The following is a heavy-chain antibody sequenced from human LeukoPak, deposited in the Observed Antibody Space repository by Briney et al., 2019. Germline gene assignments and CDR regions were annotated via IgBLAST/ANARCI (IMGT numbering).Heavy chain of an antibody. J-gene: IGHJ4*02. CDR2: IYYSGST. CDR3: ARVGSGGSSYYIDY. V-gene: IGHV4-59*01. Sequence: SETLSLTCTVSDGSITSYYWSWIRQPPGKGLEWIGYIYYSGSTNYNPSLKSRVTISEDTSKNQFSLKLSSVTAADTAVYYCARVGSGGSSYYIDYWGQGTLVTVSS. D-gene: IGHD1-26*01. CDR1: DGSITSYY.